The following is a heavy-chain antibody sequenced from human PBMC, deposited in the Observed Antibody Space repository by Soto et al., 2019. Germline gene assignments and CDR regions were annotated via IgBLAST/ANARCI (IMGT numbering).Heavy chain of an antibody. D-gene: IGHD6-19*01. V-gene: IGHV1-18*01. CDR1: GYTFTSYG. CDR3: ATVLFRSWYSSGWYDAFDI. J-gene: IGHJ3*02. Sequence: ASVKVSCKASGYTFTSYGISWVRQAPGQGLEWMGWISAYKGNTNYAQKLQGRVTMTTDTSTSTAYMELRSLRSDDTAVYYCATVLFRSWYSSGWYDAFDIWGQGTMVTVSS. CDR2: ISAYKGNT.